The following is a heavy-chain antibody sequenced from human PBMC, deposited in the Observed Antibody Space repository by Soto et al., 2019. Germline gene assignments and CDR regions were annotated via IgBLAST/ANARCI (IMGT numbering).Heavy chain of an antibody. D-gene: IGHD3-3*02. V-gene: IGHV3-30-3*01. CDR2: ISGDGSNE. J-gene: IGHJ5*02. CDR1: GFTFINYA. CDR3: ARHLSHLKSGWLDP. Sequence: ESGGGVVQPGRSLRLSCGVSGFTFINYAMHWVRQAPGKGLEWVALISGDGSNEYYADSVKGRFTISRDNSRNTLYLQMNSLRADDTAVYYCARHLSHLKSGWLDPWGRGTLVTVSS.